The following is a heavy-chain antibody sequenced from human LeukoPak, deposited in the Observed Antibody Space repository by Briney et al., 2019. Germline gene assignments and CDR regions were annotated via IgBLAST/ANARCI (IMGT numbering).Heavy chain of an antibody. D-gene: IGHD1-7*01. CDR1: GFTFSSYA. CDR3: AKETGITKGAIDI. V-gene: IGHV3-23*01. J-gene: IGHJ3*02. Sequence: GGSLRLSCAASGFTFSSYAMTWVRQAPGKGLEWVAEISGSGDNTNYADSVKGRFTISIDNSKNTVYLQMNSLRADDTAVYYCAKETGITKGAIDIWGQGTMVTVSS. CDR2: ISGSGDNT.